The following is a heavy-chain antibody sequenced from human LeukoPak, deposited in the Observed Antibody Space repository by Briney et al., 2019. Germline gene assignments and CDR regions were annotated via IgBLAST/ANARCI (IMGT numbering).Heavy chain of an antibody. CDR3: ARVGRYYDSSGHFDY. V-gene: IGHV1-46*01. CDR2: INPSGGST. D-gene: IGHD3-22*01. CDR1: GYTFTSYY. J-gene: IGHJ4*02. Sequence: GASVKVSCKASGYTFTSYYMHWVRQAPGQGLEWMGIINPSGGSTSYAQKFQGRVTMTRDMSTSTVYMELSSLRSEDTAVYYCARVGRYYDSSGHFDYWGQGTLVTVSS.